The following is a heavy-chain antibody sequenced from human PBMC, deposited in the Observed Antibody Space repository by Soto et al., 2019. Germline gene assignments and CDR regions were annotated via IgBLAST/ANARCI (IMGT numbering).Heavy chain of an antibody. J-gene: IGHJ4*02. Sequence: QVQLVQSGAEVKKPGSSVKVSCKASGGTFSSYTISWVRQAPGQGLEWMGRIIPILGIANYAQKFQGRVTITADKSTSTAYMELSSLRSEDTAVYYCAREEQLRLHFDYWGQGTLVIVSS. CDR3: AREEQLRLHFDY. V-gene: IGHV1-69*08. D-gene: IGHD6-6*01. CDR1: GGTFSSYT. CDR2: IIPILGIA.